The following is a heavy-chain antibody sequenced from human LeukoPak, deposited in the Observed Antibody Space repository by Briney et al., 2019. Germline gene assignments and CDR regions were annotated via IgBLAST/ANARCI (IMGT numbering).Heavy chain of an antibody. CDR2: IVGSGGST. Sequence: GGSLRLSCAASGFTFSSYAMSWVRQAPGKGLEWVSGIVGSGGSTYYADSVKGRFTISRDNSKNALYLQMNSLRAEDTAVYYCAKDLMGQWLSPYYYGMDVWGQGTTVTVSS. V-gene: IGHV3-23*01. CDR3: AKDLMGQWLSPYYYGMDV. D-gene: IGHD6-19*01. CDR1: GFTFSSYA. J-gene: IGHJ6*02.